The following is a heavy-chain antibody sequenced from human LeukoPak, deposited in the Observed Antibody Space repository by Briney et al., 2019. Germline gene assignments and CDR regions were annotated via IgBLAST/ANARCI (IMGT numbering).Heavy chain of an antibody. V-gene: IGHV3-30*02. Sequence: GGSLRLSCAASGFTFSSYGMHWVRQAPGKGLEWVAFIRYDGSNKHYVDSVKGRFTISRDNAKNSLYLQMNSLRAEDTAVYYCARQKYQRGPDVSYFDYWGQGTLVTVSS. CDR2: IRYDGSNK. D-gene: IGHD2-8*01. CDR3: ARQKYQRGPDVSYFDY. CDR1: GFTFSSYG. J-gene: IGHJ4*02.